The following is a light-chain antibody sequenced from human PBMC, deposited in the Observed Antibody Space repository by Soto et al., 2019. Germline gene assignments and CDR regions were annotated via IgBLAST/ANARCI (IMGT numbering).Light chain of an antibody. V-gene: IGKV3-20*01. J-gene: IGKJ1*01. CDR1: QSVSSSY. CDR3: QHHRTSPPSWT. Sequence: EIVLTQSPGTLSLSPGERATLFCRASQSVSSSYLAWYQQKPGQAPRLLIYYASTRATGIPDRFSGSGSGTDFTLTISRLKPEDFAVYYCQHHRTSPPSWTFGQGTKVEIK. CDR2: YAS.